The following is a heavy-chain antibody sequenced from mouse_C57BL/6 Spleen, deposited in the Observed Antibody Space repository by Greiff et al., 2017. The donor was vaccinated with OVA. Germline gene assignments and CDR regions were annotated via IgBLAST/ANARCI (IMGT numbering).Heavy chain of an antibody. CDR3: AREEDYDGAYFDY. D-gene: IGHD2-3*01. V-gene: IGHV1-80*01. CDR1: GYAFSSYW. Sequence: VQVVESGAELVKPGASVKISCKASGYAFSSYWMNWVKQRPGKGLEWIGQIYPGDGDTNYNGKFKGKATLTADKSSSTAYMQLSSLTSEDSAVYFCAREEDYDGAYFDYWGQGTTLTVSS. J-gene: IGHJ2*01. CDR2: IYPGDGDT.